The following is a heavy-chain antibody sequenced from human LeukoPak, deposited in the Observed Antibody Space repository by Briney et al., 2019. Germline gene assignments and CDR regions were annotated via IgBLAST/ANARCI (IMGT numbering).Heavy chain of an antibody. CDR3: ARGLMVRGPAWFDP. D-gene: IGHD3-10*01. CDR2: ISYTGST. J-gene: IGHJ5*02. CDR1: GGSINRYY. V-gene: IGHV4-59*08. Sequence: PSETLSLTCTVSGGSINRYYWSWIRQTPGKGLEWIGFISYTGSTEYYPSLKSRVTISVDTSKNQFSLKLSSVTAADTAVYYCARGLMVRGPAWFDPWGQGTLVTVSS.